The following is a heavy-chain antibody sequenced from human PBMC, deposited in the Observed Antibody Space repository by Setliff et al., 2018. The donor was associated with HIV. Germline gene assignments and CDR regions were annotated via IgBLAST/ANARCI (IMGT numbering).Heavy chain of an antibody. CDR2: LIPILGIA. J-gene: IGHJ3*02. CDR1: GGAFSGYA. D-gene: IGHD3-22*01. Sequence: GASVKVSCKASGGAFSGYALSWVRQAPGQGLEWMGGLIPILGIAQYAQKFHGRVTISADTSTTTAYLEVSSLRSEDTAVYYCAKGYYHGSRGYPTGPAFDIWGQGTMVTVSS. CDR3: AKGYYHGSRGYPTGPAFDI. V-gene: IGHV1-69*10.